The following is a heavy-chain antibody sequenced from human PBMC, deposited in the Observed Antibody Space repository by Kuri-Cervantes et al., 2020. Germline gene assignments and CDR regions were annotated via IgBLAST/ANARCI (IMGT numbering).Heavy chain of an antibody. D-gene: IGHD3-3*01. CDR3: ARDKSYHYDSGEYYYYYMDV. CDR2: IIPIFGTA. CDR1: GGTFSSYA. Sequence: SVKVSCKASGGTFSSYAISWVRQAPGQGLEWMGGIIPIFGTANYAQKFQGRVTITADESTSTAYMELSSLRSEDTAVYYCARDKSYHYDSGEYYYYYMDVWGKGTTVTVSS. J-gene: IGHJ6*03. V-gene: IGHV1-69*13.